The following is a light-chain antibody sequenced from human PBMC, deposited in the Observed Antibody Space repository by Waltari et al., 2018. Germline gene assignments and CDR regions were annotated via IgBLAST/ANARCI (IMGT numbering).Light chain of an antibody. CDR3: QQYFSPPFT. V-gene: IGKV4-1*01. Sequence: DIVMTQSPDSLAVSLGERATIHRKSSQGFLYNSNNKNYLLWYQQKPGQPPRLLLYWASIRESGVPDRFTGGGSGTDFTLTISSLQAEDVAVYYCQQYFSPPFTFGPGTRVDIK. CDR1: QGFLYNSNNKNY. J-gene: IGKJ3*01. CDR2: WAS.